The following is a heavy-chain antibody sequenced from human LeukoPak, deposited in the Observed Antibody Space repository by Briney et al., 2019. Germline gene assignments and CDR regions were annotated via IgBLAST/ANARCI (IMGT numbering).Heavy chain of an antibody. CDR1: GGSISSSSYY. D-gene: IGHD6-6*01. CDR3: VAGYSSSFNWFDP. J-gene: IGHJ5*02. V-gene: IGHV4-39*07. CDR2: IYYSGST. Sequence: SETLSLTCTVSGGSISSSSYYWGWIRQPPGKGLEWIGSIYYSGSTYYNPSLKSRVTISVDTSKNQFSLKLSSVTAADTAVYYCVAGYSSSFNWFDPWGQGTLVTVSS.